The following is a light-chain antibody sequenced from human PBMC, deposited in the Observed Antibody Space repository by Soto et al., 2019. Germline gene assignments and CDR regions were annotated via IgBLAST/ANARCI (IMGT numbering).Light chain of an antibody. V-gene: IGLV2-14*01. J-gene: IGLJ1*01. Sequence: QSALTQPASVSGSPGQSITISCTGTSSDVGGYNYVSWYQQHPGKAPKLMIYDVSNRPSVVSNRFSGSKSGNTASLTISGLQDEDEADYYCSSYTSSSTLDVFGTGTKLTVL. CDR3: SSYTSSSTLDV. CDR1: SSDVGGYNY. CDR2: DVS.